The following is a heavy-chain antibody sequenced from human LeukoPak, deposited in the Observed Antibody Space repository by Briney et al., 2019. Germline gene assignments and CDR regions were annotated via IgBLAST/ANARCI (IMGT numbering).Heavy chain of an antibody. CDR1: GGSISSYY. V-gene: IGHV4-59*01. Sequence: SETLSLTCTVSGGSISSYYWSWIRQPPGKGLEWIGYIYSSGSTNYNPSLKSRVTISVDTSKNQFSLKLSSVTAADTAVYYCARSRPYFDYWGQGTLVTVSS. CDR3: ARSRPYFDY. CDR2: IYSSGST. J-gene: IGHJ4*02.